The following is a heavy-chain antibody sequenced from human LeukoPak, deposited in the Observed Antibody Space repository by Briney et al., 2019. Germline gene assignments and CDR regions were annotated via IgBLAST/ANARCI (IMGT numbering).Heavy chain of an antibody. J-gene: IGHJ5*02. D-gene: IGHD1-26*01. Sequence: GASVKVSCKTSGYTFTGYYIHWVRQAPGQGLEWMGWINFNSGGTKYEQRFQGRVTMTRDTSINTAYMELTSDDTAVYYCARSDSGSNGAYRWFGPWGQGTLVTVSS. CDR2: INFNSGGT. V-gene: IGHV1-2*02. CDR1: GYTFTGYY. CDR3: ARSDSGSNGAYRWFGP.